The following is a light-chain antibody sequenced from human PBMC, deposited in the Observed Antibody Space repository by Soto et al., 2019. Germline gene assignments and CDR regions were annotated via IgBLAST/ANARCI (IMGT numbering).Light chain of an antibody. CDR2: GAS. Sequence: EIELTPSPATLSLSQGEKATLSCRASQTVSRNYLAWYQKKPGQAPRLLIYGASTRAAGIPDRFSGSGSGTDFTLTITRLEPEDFAVYYCQQYGGPVPWAFGQGTKWIS. CDR3: QQYGGPVPWA. V-gene: IGKV3-20*01. J-gene: IGKJ1*01. CDR1: QTVSRNY.